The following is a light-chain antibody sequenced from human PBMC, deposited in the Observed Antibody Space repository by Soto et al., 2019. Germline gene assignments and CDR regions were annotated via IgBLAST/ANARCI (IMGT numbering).Light chain of an antibody. CDR3: QQRSSWPIT. CDR1: QSVSRY. CDR2: DAS. V-gene: IGKV3-11*01. Sequence: EIVLTQSPATLSLSPWERSTLSCRASQSVSRYLAWYQQKPGQAPRLLIYDASNRATGIPARFSGSGSGTDFTLTISSLEPEDFAVYYCQQRSSWPITFGQGTRLEIK. J-gene: IGKJ5*01.